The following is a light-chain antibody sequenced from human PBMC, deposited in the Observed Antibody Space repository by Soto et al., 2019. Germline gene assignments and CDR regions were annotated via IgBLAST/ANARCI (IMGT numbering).Light chain of an antibody. CDR3: QEWDSTLDQWI. J-gene: IGLJ2*01. V-gene: IGLV3-21*02. Sequence: SYELTQPPSVSVAPGQTATITCGGSNIGSKSVHWYQQRPGQAPVLVVYDDRDRPSGIPDRFSGSNSGNTATLTISRVEVGDEADYHCQEWDSTLDQWIFGGGTKVPS. CDR2: DDR. CDR1: NIGSKS.